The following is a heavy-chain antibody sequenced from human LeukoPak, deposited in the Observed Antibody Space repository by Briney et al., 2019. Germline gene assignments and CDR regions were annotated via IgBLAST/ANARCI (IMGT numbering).Heavy chain of an antibody. Sequence: GRSLRLSCAASGFTFSSYGMHWVRQAPGKGLEWVAVIWYDGSNEYYADSVKGRFTISRDNSKNTLYLQMNSLRVEDTAVYYCAKGREWELPIPLKDFDYWGQGTLVTVSS. V-gene: IGHV3-33*06. J-gene: IGHJ4*02. D-gene: IGHD1-26*01. CDR3: AKGREWELPIPLKDFDY. CDR2: IWYDGSNE. CDR1: GFTFSSYG.